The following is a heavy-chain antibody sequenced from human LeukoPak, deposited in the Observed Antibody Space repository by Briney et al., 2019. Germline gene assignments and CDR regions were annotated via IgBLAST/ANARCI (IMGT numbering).Heavy chain of an antibody. CDR2: IIPIFGTA. J-gene: IGHJ4*02. CDR1: GGTFSSYA. Sequence: SVKVSCKASGGTFSSYAISWVRQAPGQGLEWMGGIIPIFGTANYAQKFQGRVTITTDESTSTAYMELSSLRSEDTAVYYCVRYGSGSSGFDYWGQGTLVTVSS. CDR3: VRYGSGSSGFDY. D-gene: IGHD6-6*01. V-gene: IGHV1-69*05.